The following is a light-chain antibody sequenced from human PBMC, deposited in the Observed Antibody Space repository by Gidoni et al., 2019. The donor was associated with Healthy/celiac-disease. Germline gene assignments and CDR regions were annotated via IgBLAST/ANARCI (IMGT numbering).Light chain of an antibody. J-gene: IGLJ2*01. CDR1: KLGDKY. CDR2: QDS. Sequence: SYELTQPPSVSVSPGKTASIPCSGDKLGDKYACWYPQKPGQSPVLVIYQDSKRPSGPPERFSGSNSGNTATLTISGTQAMDEADYYCQAWDSSTAVFGGGTKLTVL. CDR3: QAWDSSTAV. V-gene: IGLV3-1*01.